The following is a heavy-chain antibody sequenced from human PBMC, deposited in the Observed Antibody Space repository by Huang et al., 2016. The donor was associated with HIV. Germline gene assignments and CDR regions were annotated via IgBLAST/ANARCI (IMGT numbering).Heavy chain of an antibody. J-gene: IGHJ4*02. CDR3: TKGTYGYSYFDY. D-gene: IGHD5-18*01. CDR2: GSKEGGNE. CDR1: GFIFSSYD. V-gene: IGHV3-30*18. Sequence: QVQLVESGGGVVQPGRSLTLSCAASGFIFSSYDIHWVRQAPGKGLERVAVGSKEGGNEYYGDSVRGRFTISRDNSKNTVYLQMNSLRPDDTAVYYCTKGTYGYSYFDYWGQGILVTVSS.